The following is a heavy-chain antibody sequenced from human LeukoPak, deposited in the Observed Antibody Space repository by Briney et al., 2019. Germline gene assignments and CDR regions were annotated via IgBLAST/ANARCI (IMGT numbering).Heavy chain of an antibody. J-gene: IGHJ5*02. Sequence: ASVKVSCKASGYTFTSYHMHWVRQAPGQGLEWMGIINPSGGSTTYAQKFQGRVTMTRDTSTSTIYMELSSLRSEDTAVYYCARVCGGSCYGRKGPNWFDPWGQGTLVTVSS. D-gene: IGHD2-15*01. V-gene: IGHV1-46*01. CDR3: ARVCGGSCYGRKGPNWFDP. CDR2: INPSGGST. CDR1: GYTFTSYH.